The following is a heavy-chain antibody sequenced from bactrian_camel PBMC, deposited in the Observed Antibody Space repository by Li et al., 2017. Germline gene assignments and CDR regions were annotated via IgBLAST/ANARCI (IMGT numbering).Heavy chain of an antibody. V-gene: IGHV3S40*01. CDR3: AARDSAGYLSPLERLERRNYNV. Sequence: DVQLVESGGGLVQPGGSLRLSCAASGFTFSNYDMSWVRQAPGKKREAVAIIQPFGDRKYYTDSFKGRFTISQDDAKNAVYLQMNSLKPEDTAVYYCAARDSAGYLSPLERLERRNYNVWGQGTQVTVS. CDR1: GFTFSNYD. CDR2: IQPFGDRK. J-gene: IGHJ4*01. D-gene: IGHD1*01.